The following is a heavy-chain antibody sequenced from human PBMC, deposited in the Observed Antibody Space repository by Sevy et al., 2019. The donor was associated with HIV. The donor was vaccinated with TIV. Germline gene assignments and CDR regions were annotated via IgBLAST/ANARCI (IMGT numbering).Heavy chain of an antibody. CDR3: ARDTPHCSGGSCLNWFDP. D-gene: IGHD2-15*01. J-gene: IGHJ5*02. Sequence: ASVKVSCKASGYTFTGYYMHWVRQAPGQGLEWMGWINPNSGGTNYAQKFQGRVTMTRDTSISTAYMGLSRLRSDDTAVYYCARDTPHCSGGSCLNWFDPWGQGTLVTVSS. V-gene: IGHV1-2*02. CDR1: GYTFTGYY. CDR2: INPNSGGT.